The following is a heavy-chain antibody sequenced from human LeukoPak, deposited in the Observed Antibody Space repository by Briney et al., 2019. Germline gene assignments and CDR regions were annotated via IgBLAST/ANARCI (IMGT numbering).Heavy chain of an antibody. CDR1: GFTFSSYA. V-gene: IGHV3-30*04. D-gene: IGHD3-9*01. Sequence: GGSLILSCAASGFTFSSYAIHWVRQAPGKGLEWVAVTSYDGGNKYYGDSVKGRFTISRDNSKSTLYLEVSSLRAEDTAVYYCARGGYFDILTGYYQTQYYYPMDVWGRGTTVTVSS. CDR2: TSYDGGNK. CDR3: ARGGYFDILTGYYQTQYYYPMDV. J-gene: IGHJ6*02.